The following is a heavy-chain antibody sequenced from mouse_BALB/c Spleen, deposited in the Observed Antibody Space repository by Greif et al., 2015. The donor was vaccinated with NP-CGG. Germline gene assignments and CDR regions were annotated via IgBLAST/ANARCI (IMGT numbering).Heavy chain of an antibody. V-gene: IGHV1-80*01. D-gene: IGHD2-4*01. J-gene: IGHJ4*01. Sequence: QVQLKESGAELVRPGSSVKISCKASGYAFSSYWMNWVKQRPGQGLEWIGQIYPGDGDTNYNGNFKGKATLTADKSSSTAYMQLSSLTSEDSAVYFCARYDYDYYAMDYWGQGTSVTVSS. CDR3: ARYDYDYYAMDY. CDR1: GYAFSSYW. CDR2: IYPGDGDT.